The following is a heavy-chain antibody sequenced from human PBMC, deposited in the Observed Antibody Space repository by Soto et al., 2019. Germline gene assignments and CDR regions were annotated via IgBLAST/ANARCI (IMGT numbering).Heavy chain of an antibody. CDR1: GFTFTSSA. Sequence: SVKVSCKASGFTFTSSAVQWVRQARGKRLEWIGWIVVGSGNTNYAQKFQEIVTITRDMSTSTAYMELSSLRSEDTAVYYCAATGDYYDSSGPAAFDIWGQGTMVTVSS. CDR2: IVVGSGNT. CDR3: AATGDYYDSSGPAAFDI. J-gene: IGHJ3*02. V-gene: IGHV1-58*01. D-gene: IGHD3-22*01.